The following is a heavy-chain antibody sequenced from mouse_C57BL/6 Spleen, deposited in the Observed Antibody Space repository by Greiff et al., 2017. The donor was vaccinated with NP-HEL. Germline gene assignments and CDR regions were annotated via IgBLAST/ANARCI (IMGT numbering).Heavy chain of an antibody. J-gene: IGHJ3*01. CDR1: GFTFSSYA. Sequence: EVQGVESGGGLVKPGGSLKLSCAASGFTFSSYAMSWVRQTPEKRLEWVATISDGGSYTYYPDNVKGRFTISRDNAKNNLYLQMSHLKSEDTAMYYCARESLYYGSTPAWFAYWGQGTLVTVSA. D-gene: IGHD1-1*01. V-gene: IGHV5-4*01. CDR2: ISDGGSYT. CDR3: ARESLYYGSTPAWFAY.